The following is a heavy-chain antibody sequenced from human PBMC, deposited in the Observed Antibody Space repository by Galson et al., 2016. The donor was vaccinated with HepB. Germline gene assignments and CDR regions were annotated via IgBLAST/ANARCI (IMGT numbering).Heavy chain of an antibody. Sequence: SVKVSCKASGYTFNTYGVAWVRQAPGQGLEWMGWISPYNGHTNYAQNFQGRVTMTTDTSTSTAFLELRSLRSDDTAIYYCARESGVGAAFDYWGQGTLLTVSS. J-gene: IGHJ4*02. CDR2: ISPYNGHT. CDR3: ARESGVGAAFDY. CDR1: GYTFNTYG. D-gene: IGHD6-25*01. V-gene: IGHV1-18*01.